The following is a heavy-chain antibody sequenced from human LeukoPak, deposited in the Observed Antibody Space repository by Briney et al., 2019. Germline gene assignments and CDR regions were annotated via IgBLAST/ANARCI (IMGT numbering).Heavy chain of an antibody. J-gene: IGHJ4*02. CDR3: ARGSGDVIDY. CDR2: IYSGGTT. D-gene: IGHD4-17*01. CDR1: GFTVSSNY. Sequence: GGSLRLSCAASGFTVSSNYMNWVRQAPGKGLEWVAVIYSGGTTYYADSVKGRFTISRDSSKNTLYLQMNSLRAEDTAVYYCARGSGDVIDYWGQGTLVTVSS. V-gene: IGHV3-53*01.